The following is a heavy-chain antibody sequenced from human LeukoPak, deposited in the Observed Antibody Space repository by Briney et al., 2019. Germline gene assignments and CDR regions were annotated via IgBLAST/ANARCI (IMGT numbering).Heavy chain of an antibody. CDR2: ISSSDSYI. D-gene: IGHD3-22*01. J-gene: IGHJ3*02. CDR1: GFTFSSYN. V-gene: IGHV3-21*01. Sequence: PGGSLRLSCAASGFTFSSYNMNWVRQAPGKGLEWVSSISSSDSYIYYADSVKGRFTISRDNAKNSLFLQMNSLRAEDTAVYYCARDDYDSSGYHANAFDIWGQGTMVTVSS. CDR3: ARDDYDSSGYHANAFDI.